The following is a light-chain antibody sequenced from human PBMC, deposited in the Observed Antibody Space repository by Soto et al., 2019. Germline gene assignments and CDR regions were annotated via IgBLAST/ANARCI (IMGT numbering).Light chain of an antibody. CDR3: QQYNSYSGT. Sequence: IGLTQAPSSLSASGGARVTITVRASQGIINYLAWYQQKPGKAPKRLIYGASTLQSGVPSRFGGSGSGTEFTLTISILQPDDFATYYCQQYNSYSGTVGQGTKVDSK. V-gene: IGKV1-9*01. J-gene: IGKJ1*01. CDR1: QGIINY. CDR2: GAS.